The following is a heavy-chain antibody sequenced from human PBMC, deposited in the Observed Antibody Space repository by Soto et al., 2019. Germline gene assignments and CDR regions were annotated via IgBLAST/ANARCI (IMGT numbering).Heavy chain of an antibody. V-gene: IGHV4-39*01. CDR3: ARHGITGSYHDAFAI. CDR1: GGSLSSNRFH. Sequence: ETPSLTFTVPGGSLSSNRFHWGGIRQPPGKGLEWLASIKYSGTTFYNPSLKSRVTLSVDTSKNQFALKLSSVTAAETAVYYCARHGITGSYHDAFAIWGQGTTDIVSS. J-gene: IGHJ3*02. D-gene: IGHD1-26*01. CDR2: IKYSGTT.